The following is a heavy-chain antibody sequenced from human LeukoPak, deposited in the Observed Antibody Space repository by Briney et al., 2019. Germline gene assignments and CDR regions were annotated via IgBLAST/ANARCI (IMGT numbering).Heavy chain of an antibody. D-gene: IGHD1-1*01. Sequence: EASVKVSCKASGYTFTAYYMHWVRQAPGQGLEWMGWINPDSGGTNYAQEFQGRVTMTRDTSINTAYMELSRLSSDDTAVYYCARSSGTYPDFDSWGQGTLVTVSS. CDR2: INPDSGGT. CDR1: GYTFTAYY. J-gene: IGHJ4*02. V-gene: IGHV1-2*02. CDR3: ARSSGTYPDFDS.